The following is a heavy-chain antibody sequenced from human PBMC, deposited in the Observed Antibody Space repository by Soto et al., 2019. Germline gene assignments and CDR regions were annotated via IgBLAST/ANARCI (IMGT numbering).Heavy chain of an antibody. D-gene: IGHD2-2*01. V-gene: IGHV3-21*06. CDR3: ARDPSEGRVGNWFES. J-gene: IGHJ5*01. CDR1: VFTFSIYG. CDR2: ISSTTSYV. Sequence: GGSLRISCASSVFTFSIYGMNWLRQAPGKGLDWAASISSTTSYVYYADSVKGRFSTSRDNAKNILYLEMYALRTEDTAVYYCARDPSEGRVGNWFESWGQGTMVTVSS.